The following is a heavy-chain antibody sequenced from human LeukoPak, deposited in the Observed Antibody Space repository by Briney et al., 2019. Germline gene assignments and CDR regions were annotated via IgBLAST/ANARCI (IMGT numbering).Heavy chain of an antibody. Sequence: PSETLSLTCDVYGGSCDDYYCSWIRQPPGKGLEWIGEIHPHGIFYYNSSLMSRVTISIDPSKSRFSLRLTSVTAADTAFYYCARGRDRSKAGDLWGQGSLVTVSS. D-gene: IGHD5-24*01. CDR2: IHPHGIF. CDR3: ARGRDRSKAGDL. CDR1: GGSCDDYY. J-gene: IGHJ5*02. V-gene: IGHV4-34*01.